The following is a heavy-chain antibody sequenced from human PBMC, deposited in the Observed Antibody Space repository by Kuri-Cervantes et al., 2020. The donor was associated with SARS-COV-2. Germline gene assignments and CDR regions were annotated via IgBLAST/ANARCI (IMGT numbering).Heavy chain of an antibody. Sequence: ASVKVSCKASGYTFTSYYMHWVRQAPGQGLEWMGIINPSGGSTSYAQKFQGRVTMTRDTSTSTVYMELSSLRSEDTAVYYCARGSLQFSGSYYVAHAFDIWGQARMITVSS. D-gene: IGHD1-26*01. V-gene: IGHV1-46*01. CDR1: GYTFTSYY. J-gene: IGHJ3*02. CDR2: INPSGGST. CDR3: ARGSLQFSGSYYVAHAFDI.